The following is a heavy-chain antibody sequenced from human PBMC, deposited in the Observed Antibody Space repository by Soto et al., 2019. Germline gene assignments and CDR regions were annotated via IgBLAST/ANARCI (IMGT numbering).Heavy chain of an antibody. V-gene: IGHV1-69*13. CDR2: IIPIFGTA. CDR3: LLAAAGAYYFDY. D-gene: IGHD6-13*01. CDR1: VGTFSSYA. Sequence: VASVKVSCKASVGTFSSYAISWVRQAPGQGLEWMGGIIPIFGTANYAQKFQGRVTITADESTSTAYMELSSLRSEDTAVYYCLLAAAGAYYFDYWGQGTLVTVSS. J-gene: IGHJ4*02.